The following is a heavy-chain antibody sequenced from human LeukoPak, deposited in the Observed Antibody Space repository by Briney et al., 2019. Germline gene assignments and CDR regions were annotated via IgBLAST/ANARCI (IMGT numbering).Heavy chain of an antibody. V-gene: IGHV1-18*01. J-gene: IGHJ6*03. CDR3: ARAGYSSGWPAAYYYYMDV. CDR2: ISAYNGNT. Sequence: ASVKVSCKASGYTFTSYGISWVRQAPGQGLEWMGWISAYNGNTNYAQKLQGRVTMTTDTSTSTAYMELRSLRSDDTAVYYCARAGYSSGWPAAYYYYMDVWGKGTTVTVSS. D-gene: IGHD6-19*01. CDR1: GYTFTSYG.